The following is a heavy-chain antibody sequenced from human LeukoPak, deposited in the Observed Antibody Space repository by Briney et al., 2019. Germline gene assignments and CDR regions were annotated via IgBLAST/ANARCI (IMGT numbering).Heavy chain of an antibody. Sequence: SQTLSLTCAISGDSVSSTSAAWNWIRQSPSGGLEWLGRTYYRSKWSNDYAISVRSRITINRDTSKNQFALQLNSVTPEDAAVYYCARDSARGYGSGSRVDYWGQGTLVTVSS. CDR2: TYYRSKWSN. J-gene: IGHJ4*02. CDR3: ARDSARGYGSGSRVDY. CDR1: GDSVSSTSAA. D-gene: IGHD3-10*01. V-gene: IGHV6-1*01.